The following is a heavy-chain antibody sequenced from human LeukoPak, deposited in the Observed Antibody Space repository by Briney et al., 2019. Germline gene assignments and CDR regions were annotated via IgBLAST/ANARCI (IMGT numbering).Heavy chain of an antibody. CDR1: GGSISSSNW. CDR3: ARDADSNGYYSPLGY. CDR2: IYHSGST. V-gene: IGHV4-4*02. Sequence: PSETLSLTCAVSGGSISSSNWWSWVRQPPGKGLEWIGEIYHSGSTNYNPSLKSRVTISVDKSKNQFSLKLSSVTAADTAVYYCARDADSNGYYSPLGYWGQGTLVTVSS. D-gene: IGHD3-22*01. J-gene: IGHJ4*02.